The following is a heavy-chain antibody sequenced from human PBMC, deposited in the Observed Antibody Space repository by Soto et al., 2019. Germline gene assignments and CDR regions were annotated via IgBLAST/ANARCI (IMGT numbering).Heavy chain of an antibody. J-gene: IGHJ4*02. V-gene: IGHV1-46*01. CDR3: ARADYYDSSGFYYDY. D-gene: IGHD3-22*01. Sequence: QVQLVQSGAEVKKPGASVKVSCKASGYIFTNHYIHWVRQAPGQGLEWMGIINPSGGSTNYFQKFQGRVTMTRDTSTSTVYMELSSLRSADTAVYFCARADYYDSSGFYYDYWGQGTLVTVSS. CDR1: GYIFTNHY. CDR2: INPSGGST.